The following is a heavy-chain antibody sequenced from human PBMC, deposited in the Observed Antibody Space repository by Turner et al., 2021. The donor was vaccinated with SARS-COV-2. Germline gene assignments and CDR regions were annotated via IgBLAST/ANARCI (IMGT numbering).Heavy chain of an antibody. J-gene: IGHJ5*02. Sequence: EVQLVESGGGLVQPGGSLRLSCAASGFTFSSYEMNWVRQAPGKGLEWLSYISSSGSTIYYADSVKGRFTISRDNAKNSLYLQMNSLRAEDTAVYYCARDDCSSTSCYITNWFDPWGQGTLVTVSS. V-gene: IGHV3-48*03. CDR1: GFTFSSYE. CDR3: ARDDCSSTSCYITNWFDP. D-gene: IGHD2-2*01. CDR2: ISSSGSTI.